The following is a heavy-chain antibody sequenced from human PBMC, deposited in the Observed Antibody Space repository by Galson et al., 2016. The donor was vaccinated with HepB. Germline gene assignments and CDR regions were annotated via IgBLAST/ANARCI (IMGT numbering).Heavy chain of an antibody. CDR2: ISHEGKNE. CDR3: ARDHRIESAGIFYYFYYGMDA. J-gene: IGHJ6*02. D-gene: IGHD6-13*01. Sequence: SLRLSCAASGFPFSDYAIHWVRQAPGKGLEWVAVISHEGKNEYYADSVKGRFTISRDNSRNTLYLQMNSLRAEDTAMYYCARDHRIESAGIFYYFYYGMDAWGQGTTVTVSS. V-gene: IGHV3-30*04. CDR1: GFPFSDYA.